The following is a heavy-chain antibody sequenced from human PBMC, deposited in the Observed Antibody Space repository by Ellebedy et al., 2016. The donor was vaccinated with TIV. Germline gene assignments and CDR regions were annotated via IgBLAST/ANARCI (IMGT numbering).Heavy chain of an antibody. J-gene: IGHJ4*02. CDR2: ISSSGRST. CDR1: GFTFSSYA. D-gene: IGHD3-3*01. CDR3: ARGGMEWDHYDY. Sequence: PGGSLRLSCAASGFTFSSYAMSWVRQAPGKGLKWVSAISSSGRSTYYADSVKGRFTISRDNSKNTLDLQMISLRAEDTAVYYCARGGMEWDHYDYWGQGTLVTVSS. V-gene: IGHV3-23*01.